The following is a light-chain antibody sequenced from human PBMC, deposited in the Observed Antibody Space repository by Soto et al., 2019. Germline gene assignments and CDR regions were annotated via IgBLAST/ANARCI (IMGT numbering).Light chain of an antibody. CDR3: CSYAGSKTFGVV. J-gene: IGLJ2*01. CDR2: EGS. CDR1: NSDVGSYNL. Sequence: QSALTQPASVSGSPGQSITISCTGTNSDVGSYNLVSWYQQHPGKAPQLIIYEGSKRPSGISNRFSAAKSGNTASLTISGLQAEDEADYSCCSYAGSKTFGVVFGGGTKVTVL. V-gene: IGLV2-23*03.